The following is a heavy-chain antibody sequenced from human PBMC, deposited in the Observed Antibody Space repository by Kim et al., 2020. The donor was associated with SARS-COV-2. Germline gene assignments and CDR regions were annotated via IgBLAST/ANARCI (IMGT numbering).Heavy chain of an antibody. CDR2: FDPEDGET. J-gene: IGHJ5*02. D-gene: IGHD6-13*01. CDR3: ATDPTTSIAAAGMSSSNWFDP. CDR1: GYTLTELS. V-gene: IGHV1-24*01. Sequence: ASVKVSCKVSGYTLTELSMHWVRQAPGKGLEWMGGFDPEDGETIYAQKFQGRVTMTEDTSTDTAYMELSSLRSEDTAVYYCATDPTTSIAAAGMSSSNWFDPWGQGTLVTVSS.